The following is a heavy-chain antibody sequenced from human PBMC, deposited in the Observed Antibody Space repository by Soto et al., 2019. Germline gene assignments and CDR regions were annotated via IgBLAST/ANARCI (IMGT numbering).Heavy chain of an antibody. CDR3: ARGERLYYCYLGMDV. Sequence: ASVKVSCKASGYNFTTYAMLWVRQAPGQRLEWMGWINTGNGNTKYSPKFQGRVTINRDTSASTAYMELSSLKSEDTAVYYCARGERLYYCYLGMDVWGQGSTVTVSS. CDR2: INTGNGNT. CDR1: GYNFTTYA. V-gene: IGHV1-3*04. J-gene: IGHJ6*02. D-gene: IGHD3-3*01.